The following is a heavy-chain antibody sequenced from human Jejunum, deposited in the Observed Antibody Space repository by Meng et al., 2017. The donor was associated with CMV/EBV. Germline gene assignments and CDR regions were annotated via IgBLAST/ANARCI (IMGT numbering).Heavy chain of an antibody. J-gene: IGHJ4*01. CDR3: VRDRGGSYYFDY. CDR2: VTSRGNS. V-gene: IGHV4-39*07. D-gene: IGHD1-26*01. CDR1: GGSVYTGGSY. Sequence: GGSVYTGGSYWGWVGRSPGTGLEWIGSVTSRGNSRSAPSLRSRVSMTVDTSKNQFSLKMTSVTAADTAVYFCVRDRGGSYYFDYWGHGALVTVSS.